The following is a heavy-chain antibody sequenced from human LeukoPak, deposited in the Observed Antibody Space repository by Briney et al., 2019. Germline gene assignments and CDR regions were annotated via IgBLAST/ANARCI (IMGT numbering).Heavy chain of an antibody. CDR1: GYTFTGYY. CDR2: INPNSGGT. CDR3: ARAEEIAAAGTSWFDP. Sequence: ASVKVSCKASGYTFTGYYMHWVRQAPGQGLEWMGWINPNSGGTNYAQKFQGRVTMTSDTSISKAYMEMSRLRSDDTAVYYCARAEEIAAAGTSWFDPWGQGTLVTVSS. V-gene: IGHV1-2*02. J-gene: IGHJ5*02. D-gene: IGHD6-13*01.